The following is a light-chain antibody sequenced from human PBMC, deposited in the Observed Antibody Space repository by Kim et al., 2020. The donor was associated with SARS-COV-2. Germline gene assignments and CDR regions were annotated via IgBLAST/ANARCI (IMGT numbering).Light chain of an antibody. V-gene: IGKV1-39*01. Sequence: GGDRVTITRRASQSISSYLKWYQQKPGKAPKLLIYAASSLQSGVPSRFSGSGSGTDFTLTISRLQPEDLATYYCQQSYSTPLTCGGGTKVEIK. CDR2: AAS. CDR3: QQSYSTPLT. CDR1: QSISSY. J-gene: IGKJ4*01.